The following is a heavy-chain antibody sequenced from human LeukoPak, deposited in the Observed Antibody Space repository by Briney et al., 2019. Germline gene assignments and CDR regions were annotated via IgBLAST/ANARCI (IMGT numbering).Heavy chain of an antibody. D-gene: IGHD3-10*01. CDR2: ISSSSSTI. J-gene: IGHJ6*03. CDR3: AKDHSMVRRSPYYYYMDV. CDR1: GFTFSSYS. Sequence: GGSLRLSCAASGFTFSSYSMNWVRQAPGKGLEWVSYISSSSSTIYYADSVKGRFTISRDNAKNSLYLQMNSLRAEDTAVYYCAKDHSMVRRSPYYYYMDVWGKGTTVTVSS. V-gene: IGHV3-48*04.